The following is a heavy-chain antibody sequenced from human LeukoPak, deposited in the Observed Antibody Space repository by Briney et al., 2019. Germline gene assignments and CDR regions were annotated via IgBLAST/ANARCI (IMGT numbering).Heavy chain of an antibody. J-gene: IGHJ4*02. CDR2: IYSGGST. Sequence: PGGSLRLSCAASGFPFSTFWMSWVRQAPGKGLEWVSVIYSGGSTYYADSVKGRFTISRDNSKNTLYLQMNSLRAEDTAVYYCARDSGSSWYYFDHWGQGTLVTVSS. D-gene: IGHD6-13*01. CDR3: ARDSGSSWYYFDH. V-gene: IGHV3-66*01. CDR1: GFPFSTFW.